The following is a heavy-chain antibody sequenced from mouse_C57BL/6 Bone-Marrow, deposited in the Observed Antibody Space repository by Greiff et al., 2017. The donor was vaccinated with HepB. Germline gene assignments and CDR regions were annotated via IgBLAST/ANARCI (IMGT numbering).Heavy chain of an antibody. CDR2: IWSGGST. CDR1: GFSLTSYG. D-gene: IGHD2-3*01. CDR3: ARTDDGYYNFDY. J-gene: IGHJ2*01. Sequence: VMLVESGPGLVQPSQSLSITCTVSGFSLTSYGVHWVRQSPGKGLEWLGVIWSGGSTDYNAAFISSLSISKDNSKSQVFFKMNSLQADDTAIYYCARTDDGYYNFDYWGQGTTLTVSS. V-gene: IGHV2-2*01.